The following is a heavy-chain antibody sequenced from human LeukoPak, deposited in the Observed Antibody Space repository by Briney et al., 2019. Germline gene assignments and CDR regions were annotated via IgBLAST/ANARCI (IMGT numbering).Heavy chain of an antibody. V-gene: IGHV4-38-2*01. Sequence: NASETLSLTCAVSGYSISSGYYWGWIRQPPGQGLEWIGSIYHSGSTYYNPSLKSRVAISVDTSKNQFSLKLSSVTAADTAVYYCARPHYDFWSGYSNNWFDPWGQGTLVTVSS. D-gene: IGHD3-3*01. J-gene: IGHJ5*02. CDR1: GYSISSGYY. CDR3: ARPHYDFWSGYSNNWFDP. CDR2: IYHSGST.